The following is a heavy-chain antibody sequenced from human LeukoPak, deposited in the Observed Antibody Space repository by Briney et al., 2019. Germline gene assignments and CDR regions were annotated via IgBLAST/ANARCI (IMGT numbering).Heavy chain of an antibody. D-gene: IGHD3-10*01. V-gene: IGHV4-4*07. Sequence: SETLSLTCTVSGGSISSNYWSWIRQPAGKGLEWIGRIYNSGSTNYNTNYNPSLSSRATMSVDTSKKQFSLKLNSVTAADTAVYSCARAIWYGSGTTAFDSWGQGTLVTVSS. J-gene: IGHJ4*02. CDR2: IYNSGST. CDR3: ARAIWYGSGTTAFDS. CDR1: GGSISSNY.